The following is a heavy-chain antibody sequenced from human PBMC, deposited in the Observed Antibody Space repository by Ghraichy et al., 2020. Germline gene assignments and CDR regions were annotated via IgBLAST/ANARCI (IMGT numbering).Heavy chain of an antibody. V-gene: IGHV3-23*01. CDR2: ISGSGGST. CDR3: AKNSYSGSYPYYYYGMDV. D-gene: IGHD1-26*01. J-gene: IGHJ6*02. Sequence: GGSLRLSCAASGFTFSSYAMSWVRQAPGKGLEWVSAISGSGGSTYYADSVKGRFTISRDNSKNTLYLQMNSLRAEDTAVYYCAKNSYSGSYPYYYYGMDVWGQGTTVTVSS. CDR1: GFTFSSYA.